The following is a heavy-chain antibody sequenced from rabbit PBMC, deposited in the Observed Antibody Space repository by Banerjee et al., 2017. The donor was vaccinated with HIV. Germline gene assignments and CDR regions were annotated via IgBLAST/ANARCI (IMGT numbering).Heavy chain of an antibody. V-gene: IGHV1S45*01. CDR2: IYTGSSGRT. CDR3: ARGSSYYYYGMDL. CDR1: GFSFSSGYD. D-gene: IGHD8-1*01. Sequence: QQQLEESGGGLVQPEGSLTLTCTASGFSFSSGYDMCWVRQAPGKGLEWIACIYTGSSGRTAYASWAKGRFTISKTSSTTVTLQMTSLTAADTATYFCARGSSYYYYGMDLWGPGTLVTVS. J-gene: IGHJ6*01.